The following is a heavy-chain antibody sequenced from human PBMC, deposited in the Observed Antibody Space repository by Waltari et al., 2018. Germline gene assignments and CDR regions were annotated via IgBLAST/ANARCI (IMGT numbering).Heavy chain of an antibody. CDR3: ARGGYSYAQIGSYYYGMDV. CDR2: IIPILGIA. Sequence: QVQLVQSGAEVKKPGSSVKVSCKASGGTFSSYTISWVRQAPGQGLEWMGRIIPILGIANYAQKFQGRVTITADKSTSTAYMELSSLRSEDTAVYYCARGGYSYAQIGSYYYGMDVWGQGTTVTVSS. D-gene: IGHD5-18*01. J-gene: IGHJ6*02. CDR1: GGTFSSYT. V-gene: IGHV1-69*02.